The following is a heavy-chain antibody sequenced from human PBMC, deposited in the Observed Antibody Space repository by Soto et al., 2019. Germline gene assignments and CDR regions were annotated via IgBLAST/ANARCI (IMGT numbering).Heavy chain of an antibody. CDR3: ASLRFLEWLFDY. J-gene: IGHJ4*02. Sequence: GGSLRLSCTAAGLTFIGYGMHWVRQAPGKGLEWVANIKQDGSEKYYVDSVKGRFTISRDNAENSLYLQMNSLRAEDTAVYYCASLRFLEWLFDYWGQGTLVTVSS. CDR1: GLTFIGYG. D-gene: IGHD3-3*01. CDR2: IKQDGSEK. V-gene: IGHV3-7*05.